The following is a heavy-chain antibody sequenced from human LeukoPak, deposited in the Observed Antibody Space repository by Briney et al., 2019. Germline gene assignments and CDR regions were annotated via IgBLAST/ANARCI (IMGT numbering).Heavy chain of an antibody. J-gene: IGHJ4*02. V-gene: IGHV1-46*01. D-gene: IGHD2-15*01. Sequence: AXXKVSCKASGYTFTGYYMHWVRQAPGQGLEWMGIINPSGGSTIYAQKFQGRVTMTRDTSTSTVYMELSSLRSEDTAVYYCAREIGYCSGGSCYPQYYFDYWGQGTLVTVSS. CDR2: INPSGGST. CDR3: AREIGYCSGGSCYPQYYFDY. CDR1: GYTFTGYY.